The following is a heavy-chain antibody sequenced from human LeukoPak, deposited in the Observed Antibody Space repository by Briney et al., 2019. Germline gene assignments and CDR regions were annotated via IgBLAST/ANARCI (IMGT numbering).Heavy chain of an antibody. V-gene: IGHV3-7*01. D-gene: IGHD5-12*01. CDR3: ARVDIVATTNLYYYYGMDV. CDR1: GFTFSSYW. Sequence: GGSLRLSCAASGFTFSSYWMSWVRQAPGKGLEWVANIKQDGSEIYYVDSVKGRFTISRDNAKNSLYLQMNSLRAEDTAVYYCARVDIVATTNLYYYYGMDVWGQGTTVTVSS. CDR2: IKQDGSEI. J-gene: IGHJ6*02.